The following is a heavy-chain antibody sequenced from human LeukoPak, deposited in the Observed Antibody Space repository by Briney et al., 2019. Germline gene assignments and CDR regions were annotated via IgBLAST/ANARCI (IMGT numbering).Heavy chain of an antibody. CDR3: ARCLAAAGHFDY. V-gene: IGHV4-30-4*02. J-gene: IGHJ4*02. D-gene: IGHD6-13*01. CDR2: IYYSGST. CDR1: GGSISSGDYY. Sequence: SETLSLTCTVSGGSISSGDYYWSWIRQPPGKGLEWIGYIYYSGSTYYNPSLKSRVTISVDTSKNQFSLKLSSVTAADTAVYYCARCLAAAGHFDYWGQGTLVTVSS.